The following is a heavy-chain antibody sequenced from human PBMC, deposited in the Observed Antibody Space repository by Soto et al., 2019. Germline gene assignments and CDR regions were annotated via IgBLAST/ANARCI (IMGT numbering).Heavy chain of an antibody. CDR1: GGSISSSSYY. J-gene: IGHJ4*02. CDR3: ASLPLRYSYGRDFDY. V-gene: IGHV4-39*01. D-gene: IGHD5-18*01. CDR2: IYYSGST. Sequence: SETLSLTCTVSGGSISSSSYYWGWIRQPPGKGLEWIGSIYYSGSTYYNPSLKSRVTISVDTSKNQFSLKLSSVTAADTAVYYCASLPLRYSYGRDFDYWGQGTLVTVSS.